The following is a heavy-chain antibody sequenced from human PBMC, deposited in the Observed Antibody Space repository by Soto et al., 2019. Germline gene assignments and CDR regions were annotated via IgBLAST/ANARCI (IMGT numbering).Heavy chain of an antibody. J-gene: IGHJ5*02. CDR2: INHSGST. V-gene: IGHV4-34*01. CDR3: TIGKWSSNWFDP. CDR1: GGSFSGYY. Sequence: SETLSLTCAVYGGSFSGYYWSWIRQPPGKGLEWIGEINHSGSTNYNPSLKSRVTISVDTSKNQFSLKLSSVTAADTAVYYCTIGKWSSNWFDPWGQGTLVTVSS. D-gene: IGHD2-15*01.